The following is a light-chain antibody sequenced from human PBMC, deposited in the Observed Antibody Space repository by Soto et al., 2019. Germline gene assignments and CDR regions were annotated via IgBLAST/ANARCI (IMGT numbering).Light chain of an antibody. J-gene: IGKJ2*01. CDR3: QQYGSSPYT. CDR1: QSVSSGY. CDR2: GAS. Sequence: EIVLTQSPGTLYLSPGERATLSCRASQSVSSGYFAWYQQKPDHAPRLLLFGASNRTTGIPDRFSGSGSGTDFTLTISRLEPEDFAVYSCQQYGSSPYTFGQGTKVE. V-gene: IGKV3-20*01.